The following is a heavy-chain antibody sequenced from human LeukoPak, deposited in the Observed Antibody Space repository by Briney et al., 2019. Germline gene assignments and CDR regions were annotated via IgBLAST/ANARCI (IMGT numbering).Heavy chain of an antibody. CDR2: ISGNGGST. Sequence: GGSLRFSCAASGFTFSSCPMHWVRQAPGKGLEYVSAISGNGGSTYYANSVRGRFTISRDNSKNTLYLQMDSLRAEDMAMYYCVRESPNGSSDCWGQGTLVIVSS. CDR3: VRESPNGSSDC. V-gene: IGHV3-64*01. CDR1: GFTFSSCP. J-gene: IGHJ4*02. D-gene: IGHD1-26*01.